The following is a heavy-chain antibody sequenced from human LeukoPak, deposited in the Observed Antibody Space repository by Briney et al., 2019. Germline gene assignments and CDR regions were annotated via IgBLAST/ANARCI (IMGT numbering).Heavy chain of an antibody. D-gene: IGHD4-17*01. J-gene: IGHJ3*02. CDR3: ARVGESLDYGDYYDQNAFDI. CDR2: ISSSSNYI. CDR1: GFTFSSYS. Sequence: GGSLRLSCAASGFTFSSYSMNWVRQAPGKGLEWVSSISSSSNYIYYADSVKGRFTISRDNAKNSLYLQMNSLRAEDTAVYYCARVGESLDYGDYYDQNAFDIWGQGTMVTVSS. V-gene: IGHV3-21*01.